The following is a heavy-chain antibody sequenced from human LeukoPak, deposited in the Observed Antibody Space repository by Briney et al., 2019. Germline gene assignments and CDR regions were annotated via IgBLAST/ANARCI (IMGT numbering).Heavy chain of an antibody. J-gene: IGHJ5*02. V-gene: IGHV5-51*01. CDR2: IYPGDSDT. CDR1: GYSFTSYW. D-gene: IGHD1-14*01. Sequence: GESLKISCKGSGYSFTSYWIGWVRQMPGKGLEWMGIIYPGDSDTRYSPSFQGQVTTSADKSISTAYLQWSSLKASDTAMYYCARLRSAGRYQGVGNWFDPWGQGTLVTVSS. CDR3: ARLRSAGRYQGVGNWFDP.